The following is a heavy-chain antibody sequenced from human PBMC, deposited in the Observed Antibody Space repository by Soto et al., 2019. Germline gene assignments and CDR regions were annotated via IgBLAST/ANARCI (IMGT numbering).Heavy chain of an antibody. Sequence: PGGSLRLSCAASGFTFSGYGMHWVRQAPGKGLEWVAVISYDGSNKYYADSVKGRFTISRDNSKNTLYLQMNSLRAEETAVYYCAKWALGAFDIWGQGTMVTVSS. D-gene: IGHD6-6*01. CDR1: GFTFSGYG. CDR2: ISYDGSNK. V-gene: IGHV3-30*18. CDR3: AKWALGAFDI. J-gene: IGHJ3*02.